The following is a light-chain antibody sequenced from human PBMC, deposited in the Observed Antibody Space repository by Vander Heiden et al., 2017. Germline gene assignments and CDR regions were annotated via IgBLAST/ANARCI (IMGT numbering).Light chain of an antibody. Sequence: IVLTQSPGTLSLSPGERSTLSCRASQSFSSNFLAWYQQKPGLAPRLLIYGASTRATGIPDTSPPSGSGTAFTLSIRRLVPEDFAVYYCHGDDATGLTLGPGTKMEIK. CDR3: HGDDATGLT. CDR2: GAS. CDR1: QSFSSNF. V-gene: IGKV3-20*01. J-gene: IGKJ2*01.